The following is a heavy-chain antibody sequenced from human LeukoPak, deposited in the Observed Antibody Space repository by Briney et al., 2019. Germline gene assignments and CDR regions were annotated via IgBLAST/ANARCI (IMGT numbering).Heavy chain of an antibody. CDR3: ARETSTPAQYYLDF. CDR2: IHRNGSLT. D-gene: IGHD2-2*01. V-gene: IGHV3-74*01. CDR1: GFTFSSYW. Sequence: GGSLRLSCAASGFTFSSYWMHWVRQAPGKGLVWVSRIHRNGSLTNYAESVKGRFTISRDSAKNTLYLQMNSLRAEDTAVYYCARETSTPAQYYLDFWGQGTQVTVSS. J-gene: IGHJ4*02.